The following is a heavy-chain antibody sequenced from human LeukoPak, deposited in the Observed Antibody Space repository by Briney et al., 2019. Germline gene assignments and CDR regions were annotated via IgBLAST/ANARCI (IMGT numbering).Heavy chain of an antibody. D-gene: IGHD3-10*01. V-gene: IGHV1-2*02. CDR1: GYTFTGYY. J-gene: IGHJ4*02. CDR3: ARDLELLWFGESPLGFDY. CDR2: INPNSGGT. Sequence: ASVKVSCKASGYTFTGYYMHWVRQAPGQGLEWMGWINPNSGGTNYAQKFQGRVTMTRDTSISTAYMELSRLRSDDTAVYYCARDLELLWFGESPLGFDYWGQGTLVTVS.